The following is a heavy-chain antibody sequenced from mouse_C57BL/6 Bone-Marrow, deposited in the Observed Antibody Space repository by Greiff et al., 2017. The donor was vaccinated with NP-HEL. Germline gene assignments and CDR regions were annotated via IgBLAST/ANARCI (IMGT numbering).Heavy chain of an antibody. Sequence: SGPELVKPGASVKIPCKASGYTFTDYNMDWVKQSHGKSLEWIGDINPNNGGTIYNQKFKGKATLTVDKSSSTAYMELRSLTSEDTAVYYCALTDDYDGFAYWGQGTLVTVSA. V-gene: IGHV1-18*01. CDR3: ALTDDYDGFAY. J-gene: IGHJ3*01. CDR2: INPNNGGT. CDR1: GYTFTDYN. D-gene: IGHD2-4*01.